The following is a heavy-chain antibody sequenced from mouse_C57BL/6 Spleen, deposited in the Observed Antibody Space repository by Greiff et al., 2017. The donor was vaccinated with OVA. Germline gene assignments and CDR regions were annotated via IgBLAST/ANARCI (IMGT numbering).Heavy chain of an antibody. CDR1: GYTFTSYW. J-gene: IGHJ2*01. CDR2: IDPSDSYT. V-gene: IGHV1-50*01. CDR3: ARRRYGNFFFDY. D-gene: IGHD2-10*02. Sequence: LQQPGAELVKPGASVKLSCKASGYTFTSYWMQWVKQRPGQGLEWIGEIDPSDSYTNYNQKFKGKATLTVDTSSSTAYMQLSSLTSEDSAVYYCARRRYGNFFFDYWGQGTTLTVSS.